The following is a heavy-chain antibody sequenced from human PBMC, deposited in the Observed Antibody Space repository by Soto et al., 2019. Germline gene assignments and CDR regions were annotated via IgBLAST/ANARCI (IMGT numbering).Heavy chain of an antibody. CDR1: GYTFTSYY. J-gene: IGHJ6*02. Sequence: GASVKVSCKASGYTFTSYYMHWVRQAPGQGLEWMGIINPSGGSTSYAQKFQGRVTMTRDTSTSTVYMELSSLRSEDTAVYYCARDNSSGWAYYYYYYGMDVWGQGTTVTVSS. V-gene: IGHV1-46*03. D-gene: IGHD6-19*01. CDR3: ARDNSSGWAYYYYYYGMDV. CDR2: INPSGGST.